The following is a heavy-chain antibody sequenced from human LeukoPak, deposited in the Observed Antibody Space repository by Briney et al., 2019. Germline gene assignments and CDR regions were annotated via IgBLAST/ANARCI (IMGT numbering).Heavy chain of an antibody. CDR1: GYSISSGYY. Sequence: SETLSLTCTVSGYSISSGYYWGWIRQPPGKGLEWIGSIYHSGSTYYNPSLKSRVTISVDTSKNQFSLKLSSVTAADTAVYYCASHLYGDYVKKNSWIDYWGQGTLVTVSS. V-gene: IGHV4-38-2*02. D-gene: IGHD4-17*01. J-gene: IGHJ4*02. CDR3: ASHLYGDYVKKNSWIDY. CDR2: IYHSGST.